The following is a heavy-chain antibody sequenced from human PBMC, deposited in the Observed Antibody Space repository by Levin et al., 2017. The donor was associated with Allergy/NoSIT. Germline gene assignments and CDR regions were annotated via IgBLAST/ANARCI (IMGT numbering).Heavy chain of an antibody. CDR1: GASISSYY. J-gene: IGHJ4*02. V-gene: IGHV4-59*01. CDR3: ARDRCYGGCCYDS. D-gene: IGHD4-23*01. CDR2: ISNSGNT. Sequence: SETLSLTCTVTGASISSYYWNWIRHSPGKGLEWIAFISNSGNTNYNPSLKSRVTISVDTSKNHLSLRLSSVTAADTAVYYCARDRCYGGCCYDSWGQGTLVTVSS.